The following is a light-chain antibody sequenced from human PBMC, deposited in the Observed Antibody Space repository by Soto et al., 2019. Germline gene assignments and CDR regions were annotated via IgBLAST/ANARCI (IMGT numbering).Light chain of an antibody. V-gene: IGKV3-15*01. CDR1: QSVSSN. Sequence: EIVMTQSPVTLSVPPGERAALSCRSIQSVSSNLAWYQQKPGQAPRLLIYGASTRATGIPARFTGSGSGTEFTLTISSLQSEDFAVYYCHQYDNWPLTWTFGQGTKVDIK. CDR2: GAS. CDR3: HQYDNWPLTWT. J-gene: IGKJ1*01.